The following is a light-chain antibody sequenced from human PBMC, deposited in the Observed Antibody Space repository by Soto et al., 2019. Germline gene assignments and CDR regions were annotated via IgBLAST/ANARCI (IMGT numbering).Light chain of an antibody. V-gene: IGLV1-40*01. CDR3: QSYDSNLSEV. CDR1: GSNIGAGYG. J-gene: IGLJ1*01. CDR2: GSD. Sequence: QSVLTQPPSVPGAPGQTVTISCTGSGSNIGAGYGVQWYQQLPGTAPRLLIYGSDDRPSGVPDRFSASVSGNSASLAITGLQTEDGAAYYCQSYDSNLSEVFGPGTKVTVL.